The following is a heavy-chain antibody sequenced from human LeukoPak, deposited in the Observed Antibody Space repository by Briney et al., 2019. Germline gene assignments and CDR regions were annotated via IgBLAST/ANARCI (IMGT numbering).Heavy chain of an antibody. CDR2: IYYSGST. Sequence: WDTLSLPCTVSGGSISSHYASWIRQPPGKGLEWIGYIYYSGSTNYNPSLKSRVTISVDTSKNQFSLKLSSVTAADTAVYYCARGTGCRLIFRCQLWGQGPVV. D-gene: IGHD4/OR15-4a*01. CDR3: ARGTGCRLIFRCQL. V-gene: IGHV4-59*11. CDR1: GGSISSHY. J-gene: IGHJ4*02.